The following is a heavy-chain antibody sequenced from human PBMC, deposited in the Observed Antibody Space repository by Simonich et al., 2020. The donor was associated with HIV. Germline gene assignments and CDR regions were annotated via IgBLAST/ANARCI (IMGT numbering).Heavy chain of an antibody. CDR1: GFTFSSYS. V-gene: IGHV3-21*01. CDR2: IRTSSSYI. D-gene: IGHD2-2*01. CDR3: ARDGRKGSSTSCSDY. J-gene: IGHJ4*02. Sequence: EVQLVESGGGLVKPGGSLRLSCAASGFTFSSYSMNWVRQAPGKGLEWVLSIRTSSSYIYYADSVKGRFTLSIDNAKNSRYLQMNSLSAEDTAVYYCARDGRKGSSTSCSDYWGQGTLVTVSS.